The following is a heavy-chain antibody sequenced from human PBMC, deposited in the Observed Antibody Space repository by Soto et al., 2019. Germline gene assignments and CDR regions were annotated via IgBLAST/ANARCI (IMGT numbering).Heavy chain of an antibody. CDR2: IIPIFGTA. CDR3: ARAMVRGVHYYYYGMDV. Sequence: QVQLVQSGAEVKKPGSSVKVSCKASGGTFSSYAISWVRQAPGQGREWMGGIIPIFGTANYAQKFQGRVTITADESTSTAYMELSSLRSEDTAVYYCARAMVRGVHYYYYGMDVWGQGTTVTVSS. CDR1: GGTFSSYA. D-gene: IGHD3-10*01. J-gene: IGHJ6*02. V-gene: IGHV1-69*01.